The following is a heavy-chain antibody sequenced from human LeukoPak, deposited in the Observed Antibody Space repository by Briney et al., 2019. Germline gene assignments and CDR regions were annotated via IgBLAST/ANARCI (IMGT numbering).Heavy chain of an antibody. CDR1: GFIVSDNH. D-gene: IGHD3-10*01. J-gene: IGHJ6*03. V-gene: IGHV3-53*01. CDR3: ARGVPYYYHYYIDV. Sequence: PGGSLRLSCAASGFIVSDNHMNWVRQAPGKGLEWVSVIFGGGSTDYAESVKGRFTISRDNSKKKAYLQMNSLRAEDTAVYYCARGVPYYYHYYIDVWGKGTTVTVSS. CDR2: IFGGGST.